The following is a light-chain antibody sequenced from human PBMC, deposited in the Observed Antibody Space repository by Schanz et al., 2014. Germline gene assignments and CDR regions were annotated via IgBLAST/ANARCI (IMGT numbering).Light chain of an antibody. Sequence: QSALTQPPSASGSPGQSVTISCTGTSSDVGGYNYVSWYQQHPGKAPKLMIYDVNSRPSGVSNRFSGSKSGNTASLTISGLQAEDEAAYYCSSYTSSNALVFGGGTKLTVL. CDR1: SSDVGGYNY. J-gene: IGLJ3*02. CDR2: DVN. V-gene: IGLV2-14*03. CDR3: SSYTSSNALV.